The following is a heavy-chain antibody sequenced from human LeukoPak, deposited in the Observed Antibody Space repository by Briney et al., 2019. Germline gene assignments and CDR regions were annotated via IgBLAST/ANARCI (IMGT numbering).Heavy chain of an antibody. D-gene: IGHD1-26*01. Sequence: GGSLRLSCAASGFPFTSYWMSWVRQAPGKGLEWVANIKHDGSEKYYVDSVKGRFTISKDNAKNSLYLQMNSLKPEDTALYYCAKDLGDSVGTIAAWGQGTLVTVSS. CDR2: IKHDGSEK. CDR3: AKDLGDSVGTIAA. CDR1: GFPFTSYW. J-gene: IGHJ4*02. V-gene: IGHV3-7*03.